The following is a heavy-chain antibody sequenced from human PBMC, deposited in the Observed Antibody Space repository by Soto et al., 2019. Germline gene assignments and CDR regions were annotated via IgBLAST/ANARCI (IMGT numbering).Heavy chain of an antibody. CDR3: ATDDSSVLEYFDY. CDR2: ISSSTFYT. J-gene: IGHJ4*02. CDR1: GFTFSDHY. V-gene: IGHV3-11*06. Sequence: GGSLRLSCAASGFTFSDHYMSWIRQVPGKGLEWVSYISSSTFYTNYADSVKGGFTISRDNAKKSLYLQMNSLRAEDTAVYYCATDDSSVLEYFDYWGQGTLVTVSS. D-gene: IGHD3-22*01.